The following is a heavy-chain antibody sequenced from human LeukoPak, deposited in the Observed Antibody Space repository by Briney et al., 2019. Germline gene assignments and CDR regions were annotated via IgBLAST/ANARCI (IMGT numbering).Heavy chain of an antibody. CDR1: GGSFSGYY. CDR3: ARAREGITGTTHSYYMDV. V-gene: IGHV4-34*01. Sequence: SETLSLTCAVYGGSFSGYYWSWIRQPPGKGLEWIGEINHSGSTNYNPSLKSRVTISVDTSKNQFSLKLSSVTAADTAVYYCARAREGITGTTHSYYMDVWGKGTTVTVSS. CDR2: INHSGST. D-gene: IGHD1-7*01. J-gene: IGHJ6*03.